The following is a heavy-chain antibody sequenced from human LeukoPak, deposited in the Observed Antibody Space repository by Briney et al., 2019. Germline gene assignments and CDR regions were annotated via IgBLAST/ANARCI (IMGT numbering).Heavy chain of an antibody. CDR2: IKSKTDGGTT. J-gene: IGHJ4*02. V-gene: IGHV3-15*01. D-gene: IGHD1-26*01. Sequence: GGSLRLSCAASGFTFSNAWMSWVRQAPGKGLEWVGRIKSKTDGGTTDYAAPVKGRFTISRDDSKNTLYLQMNSLKTEDTAVYYCAKDLLTSVGATNFDYWGQGTLVTVSS. CDR3: AKDLLTSVGATNFDY. CDR1: GFTFSNAW.